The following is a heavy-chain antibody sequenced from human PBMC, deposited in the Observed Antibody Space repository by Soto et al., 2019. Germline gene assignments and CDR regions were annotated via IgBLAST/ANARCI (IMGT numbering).Heavy chain of an antibody. V-gene: IGHV3-49*03. D-gene: IGHD2-15*01. CDR3: TRGLRYCSGGSCYRRFDY. CDR2: IRSKAYGETT. CDR1: GFTFGDYA. J-gene: IGHJ4*02. Sequence: PGGSLRLSCIASGFTFGDYAMSWFRQAPGKGLEWVGFIRSKAYGETTEYAASVKGRFTISRDDSKSIAYLQMNSLKAEDTAVYYCTRGLRYCSGGSCYRRFDYWGQGTLVTVSS.